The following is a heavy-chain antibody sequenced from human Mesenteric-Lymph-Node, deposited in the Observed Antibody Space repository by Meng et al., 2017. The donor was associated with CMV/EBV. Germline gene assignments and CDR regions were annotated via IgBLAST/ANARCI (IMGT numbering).Heavy chain of an antibody. V-gene: IGHV4-30-4*01. CDR2: IYYSGST. D-gene: IGHD3-3*01. J-gene: IGHJ4*02. CDR3: AREEKGIAIFGVCDY. CDR1: GSISGGDYY. Sequence: GSISGGDYYWSWIRQPPGKGLEWIGYIYYSGSTYYNPSLKSRVTISVDTSKNQFSLKLSSVTAADTAVYYCAREEKGIAIFGVCDYWGQGTLVTVSS.